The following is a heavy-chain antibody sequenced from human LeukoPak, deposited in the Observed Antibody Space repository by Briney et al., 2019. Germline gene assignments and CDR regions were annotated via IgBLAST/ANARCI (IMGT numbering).Heavy chain of an antibody. Sequence: PSETLSLTCTVSGGSISSYYWSWIRQPPGKGLEWIGYIYYSGSTYYNPSLKSRVTISVDTSKNQFSLKLSSVTAADTAVYFCARGRVSSSTWYSTYYYYFYMDVWGKGTTVTVSS. J-gene: IGHJ6*03. CDR3: ARGRVSSSTWYSTYYYYFYMDV. CDR1: GGSISSYY. V-gene: IGHV4-59*01. D-gene: IGHD6-13*01. CDR2: IYYSGST.